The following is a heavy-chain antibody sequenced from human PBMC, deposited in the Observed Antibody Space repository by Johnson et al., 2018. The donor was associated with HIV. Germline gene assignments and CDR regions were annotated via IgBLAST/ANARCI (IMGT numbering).Heavy chain of an antibody. D-gene: IGHD2-15*01. CDR1: GFTFSDYY. J-gene: IGHJ3*01. CDR2: ISSSGSTI. V-gene: IGHV3-11*01. Sequence: QMLLVESGGGLVKPGGSLRLSCAASGFTFSDYYMSWIRQAPGKGLEWVSYISSSGSTIYYADSVKGRFTISRDDSKNTLYLQMNSLRAEDTAIYYCEGYCSGGSCYSGLSAFDVWGQGTMVIVSS. CDR3: EGYCSGGSCYSGLSAFDV.